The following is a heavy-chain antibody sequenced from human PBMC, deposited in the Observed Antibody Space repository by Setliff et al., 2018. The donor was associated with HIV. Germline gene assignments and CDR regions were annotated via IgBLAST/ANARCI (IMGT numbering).Heavy chain of an antibody. CDR3: ARVGYHGSGRYSFDY. J-gene: IGHJ4*02. V-gene: IGHV4-4*02. CDR2: IYHSGST. CDR1: GGSISSSNW. D-gene: IGHD3-10*01. Sequence: SETLSLTCAVSGGSISSSNWWSWVRQPPGKGLEWIGEIYHSGSTNYNPSLKSRVTISADTSKNQFSLNLSSVTAAETAVYYCARVGYHGSGRYSFDYWGQGTLVTVSS.